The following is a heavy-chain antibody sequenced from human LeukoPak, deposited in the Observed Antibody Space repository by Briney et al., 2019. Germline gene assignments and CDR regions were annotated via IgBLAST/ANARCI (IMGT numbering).Heavy chain of an antibody. CDR2: IRYDGSNK. CDR1: GFTFSSYG. CDR3: ANVATYGSADAFDI. J-gene: IGHJ3*02. D-gene: IGHD3-10*01. Sequence: GGSLRLSCAASGFTFSSYGMHWVRQAPGKGLEWVAFIRYDGSNKYYADSVKGRFTISRDNSKNTLYLQMNSLRAEDTAVYYCANVATYGSADAFDIWGQGTMVTVSS. V-gene: IGHV3-30*02.